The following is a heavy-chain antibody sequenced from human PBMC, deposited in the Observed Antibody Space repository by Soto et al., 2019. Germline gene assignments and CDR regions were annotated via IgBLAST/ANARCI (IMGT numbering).Heavy chain of an antibody. V-gene: IGHV4-59*08. CDR1: SDSSSSYK. J-gene: IGHJ6*02. CDR2: IDNNGGI. CDR3: VRQGFGPLHGLVDV. Sequence: QVQLQESGPGLVKPSETLSLTCTVYSDSSSSYKWSWIRQTPGKGLEWIGYIDNNGGISYNPSLRSPTTITKSIDTSTKQGSLRLSSVTAADTAVYYCVRQGFGPLHGLVDVWGQGTTVTVSS. D-gene: IGHD3-10*01.